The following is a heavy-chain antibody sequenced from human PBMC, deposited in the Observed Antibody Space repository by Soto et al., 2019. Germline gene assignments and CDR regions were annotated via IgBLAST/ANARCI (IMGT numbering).Heavy chain of an antibody. V-gene: IGHV1-69*13. CDR1: GGTFSSYA. CDR3: ARIPYDSSGYYSPEYFQH. J-gene: IGHJ1*01. Sequence: SVKVSCKASGGTFSSYAISWVRQAPGQGLEWMGGIIPIFGTANYAQKFQGRVTITADESTSTAYMELSSLRSEDTAVYYCARIPYDSSGYYSPEYFQHWGQGTLVTVSS. D-gene: IGHD3-22*01. CDR2: IIPIFGTA.